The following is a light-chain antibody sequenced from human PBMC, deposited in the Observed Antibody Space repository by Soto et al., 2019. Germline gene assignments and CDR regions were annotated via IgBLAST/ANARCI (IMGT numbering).Light chain of an antibody. CDR2: EVS. CDR3: SSYAGSSTLGV. J-gene: IGLJ3*02. Sequence: QSALTQPPSASGSPGQSVTISCTGTSSDVGGYNYVSWYQQHPGRAPKLMIYEVSKRPSGVPDRFSGSKSGNTASLTVSGLQHEDEAYYYCSSYAGSSTLGVFGGGTKVTVL. V-gene: IGLV2-8*01. CDR1: SSDVGGYNY.